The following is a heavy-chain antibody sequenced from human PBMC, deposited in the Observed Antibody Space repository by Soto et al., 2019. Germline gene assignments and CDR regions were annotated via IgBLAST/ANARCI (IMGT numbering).Heavy chain of an antibody. CDR1: GFTFSSYA. V-gene: IGHV3-23*01. J-gene: IGHJ5*02. CDR2: ISGSGGST. D-gene: IGHD5-12*01. CDR3: AKALISGYLKHNWFDP. Sequence: EVQLLESGGGLVQPGGSLRLSCAASGFTFSSYAMSWVRQAPGKGLEWVSAISGSGGSTYYADSVKGRFTISRDNSKNTLYLQMNSLRAEDTAVYYCAKALISGYLKHNWFDPWGQGTLVTVSS.